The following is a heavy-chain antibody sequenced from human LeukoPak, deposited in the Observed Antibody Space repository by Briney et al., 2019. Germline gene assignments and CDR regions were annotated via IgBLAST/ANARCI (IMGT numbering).Heavy chain of an antibody. J-gene: IGHJ4*02. CDR2: INPSGGST. Sequence: ASVKVSCKASGYTFTSYYMHWVRQAPGQGLEWMGIINPSGGSTSYAQKFQGRVTMTRDMSTSTVYMELSRLRSDDTAVYYCARGPPGSWYRFRYFDYWGQGTLVTVSS. V-gene: IGHV1-46*01. D-gene: IGHD6-13*01. CDR1: GYTFTSYY. CDR3: ARGPPGSWYRFRYFDY.